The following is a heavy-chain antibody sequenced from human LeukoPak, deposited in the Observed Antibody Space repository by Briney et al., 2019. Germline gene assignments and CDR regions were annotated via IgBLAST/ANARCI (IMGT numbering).Heavy chain of an antibody. V-gene: IGHV3-11*01. CDR3: ARDLDYYYYMDV. J-gene: IGHJ6*03. Sequence: SYISSSGSTIYYADSVKGRFTISRDNAKNSLYLQMNSLRAEDTAVYYCARDLDYYYYMDVWGKGTTVTVSS. CDR2: ISSSGSTI. D-gene: IGHD3-16*01.